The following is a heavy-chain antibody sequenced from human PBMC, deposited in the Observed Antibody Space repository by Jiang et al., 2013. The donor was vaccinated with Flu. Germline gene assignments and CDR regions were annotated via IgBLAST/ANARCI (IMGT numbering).Heavy chain of an antibody. CDR1: GGSISNHNYY. J-gene: IGHJ4*02. Sequence: LLKPSETLSLTCTVSGGSISNHNYYWGWIRQPPGKGLEWIGSFYYGGSTYYNPSFRSRVTISLGPSKNQFSLKLNSVTAADTAVYYCARPNPEGIQVVWGQGTLVTVSS. CDR2: FYYGGST. CDR3: ARPNPEGIQVV. V-gene: IGHV4-39*07. D-gene: IGHD6-13*01.